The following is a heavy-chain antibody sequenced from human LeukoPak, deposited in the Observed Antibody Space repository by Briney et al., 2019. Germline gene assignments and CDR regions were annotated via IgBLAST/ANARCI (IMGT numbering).Heavy chain of an antibody. Sequence: SETLSLTCAVYGGSFSGYYWSWIRQPPGKGLEWIGEINHSGSTNYNPSLKSRVTISVDTPKNQFSLKLSSVTAADTAVYYCARGPRNYYGSGSYYIRHFDYWGQGTLVTVSS. J-gene: IGHJ4*02. CDR2: INHSGST. CDR3: ARGPRNYYGSGSYYIRHFDY. V-gene: IGHV4-34*01. D-gene: IGHD3-10*01. CDR1: GGSFSGYY.